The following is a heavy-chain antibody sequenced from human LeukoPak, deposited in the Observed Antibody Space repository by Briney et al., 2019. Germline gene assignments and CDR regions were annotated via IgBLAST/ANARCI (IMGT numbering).Heavy chain of an antibody. V-gene: IGHV3-23*01. Sequence: GGSLRLSCAASGFTFSSYAMSLVRQAPGKGLEWVSVISGSGRSGTNYADSVKGRFTISRDNSKNTLYLQMNSLRVEDTAIYYCAKAPGGGNWNWGQGTLVTVSS. CDR2: ISGSGRSGT. J-gene: IGHJ4*02. CDR1: GFTFSSYA. D-gene: IGHD4-23*01. CDR3: AKAPGGGNWN.